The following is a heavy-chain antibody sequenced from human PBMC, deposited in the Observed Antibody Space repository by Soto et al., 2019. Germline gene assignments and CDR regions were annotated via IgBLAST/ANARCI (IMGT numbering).Heavy chain of an antibody. CDR1: GGSFSGYY. D-gene: IGHD1-20*01. CDR3: ARGRITGTRAYWLDP. J-gene: IGHJ5*02. V-gene: IGHV4-34*01. CDR2: INHSGST. Sequence: SETLSLTCAVYGGSFSGYYWSWIRQPPGKGLEWIGEINHSGSTNYNPSLKSRATISVDTSKNQFSLKLSSVTAADTAVYYCARGRITGTRAYWLDPWGQGNLVTVYS.